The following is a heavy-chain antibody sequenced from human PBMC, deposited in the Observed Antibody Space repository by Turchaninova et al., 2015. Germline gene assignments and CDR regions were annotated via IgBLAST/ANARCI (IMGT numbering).Heavy chain of an antibody. J-gene: IGHJ4*02. Sequence: VQLVQSAAEVKHPGESLKLSSKGSGYSLTIYWIGMVRQMPGKGLELMGIIYPGDSDTKYSPSFQGQVTISVDKSISTAYLQWSSLKASDTAMYYCARQDGGGLYYFENWGQGTLVTVSS. CDR2: IYPGDSDT. D-gene: IGHD5-12*01. CDR1: GYSLTIYW. V-gene: IGHV5-51*01. CDR3: ARQDGGGLYYFEN.